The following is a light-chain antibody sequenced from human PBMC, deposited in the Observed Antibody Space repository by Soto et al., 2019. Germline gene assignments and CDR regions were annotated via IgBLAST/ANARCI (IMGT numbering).Light chain of an antibody. V-gene: IGKV1-27*01. CDR2: DAS. J-gene: IGKJ2*01. CDR1: QGISDY. CDR3: QKHNSAPYT. Sequence: DIQMTQSPSSLSASVGDRVTITCRASQGISDYLAWYQQKSGKVPKLLIYDASTLQSGVPSRFSGSGSGTDFTIAINSVQPEDVGTYYCQKHNSAPYTFGQGTKLEIK.